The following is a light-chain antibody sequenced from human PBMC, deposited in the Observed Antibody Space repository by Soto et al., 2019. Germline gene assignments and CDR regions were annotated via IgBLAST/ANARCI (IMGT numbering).Light chain of an antibody. J-gene: IGKJ1*01. CDR1: HDIDSW. V-gene: IGKV1-12*01. Sequence: DIQMTQSPSSVSASVGDRVTITCRASHDIDSWLAWYQHKPGKAPKLLIYAASSLQSGVPPRFSGSGSGTDFTVSISSLQPEDFATYYCQQGSSFPWTFGQGTKVEIK. CDR3: QQGSSFPWT. CDR2: AAS.